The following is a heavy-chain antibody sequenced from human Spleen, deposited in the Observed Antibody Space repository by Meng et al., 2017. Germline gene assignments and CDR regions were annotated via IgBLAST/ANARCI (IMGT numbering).Heavy chain of an antibody. CDR1: GYTYTDYQ. V-gene: IGHV1-18*01. D-gene: IGHD6-19*01. Sequence: QVQLVQSGAEVKMPGASVRVSCKASGYTYTDYQTDWVRQAPGQGLEWMGWIHPSGHPTYAQKFQGRVTMTIDTSTTTASMELRSLRSDDSALYYCVKHSSDWSLDSWGQGTLVTVSS. CDR3: VKHSSDWSLDS. CDR2: IHPSGHP. J-gene: IGHJ4*02.